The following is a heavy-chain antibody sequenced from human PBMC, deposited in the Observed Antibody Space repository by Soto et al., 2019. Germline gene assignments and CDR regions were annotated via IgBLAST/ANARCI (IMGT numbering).Heavy chain of an antibody. D-gene: IGHD3-3*01. CDR3: AKDRAVLRFLEWLSALDS. Sequence: QVQLVESGGGVVQPGRSLRLSCAASGFTFSSHGMHWVRQAPGKGLEWVAVISYDGSNKYYADSVKGRFTISRDNSKNTLYLQMNSLRAEDTAVYYCAKDRAVLRFLEWLSALDSWGQGTLVTVSS. CDR2: ISYDGSNK. J-gene: IGHJ4*02. CDR1: GFTFSSHG. V-gene: IGHV3-30*18.